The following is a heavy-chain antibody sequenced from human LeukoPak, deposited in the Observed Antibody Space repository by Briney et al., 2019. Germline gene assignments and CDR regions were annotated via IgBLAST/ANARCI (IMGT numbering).Heavy chain of an antibody. CDR3: ARETGDCSGGSCHIDY. J-gene: IGHJ4*02. Sequence: GGSLRLSCAASGFTFSSYWMSWVRQAPGKGLEWVANIKQDGSEKYYVDSVKGRFTISRDNAKNSLYLQMNSLRAEDTAVYYCARETGDCSGGSCHIDYWGQGTLVTVSS. V-gene: IGHV3-7*01. CDR1: GFTFSSYW. D-gene: IGHD2-15*01. CDR2: IKQDGSEK.